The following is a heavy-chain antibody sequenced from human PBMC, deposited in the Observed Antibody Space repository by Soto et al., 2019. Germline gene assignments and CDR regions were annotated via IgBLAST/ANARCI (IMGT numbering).Heavy chain of an antibody. CDR1: GFTFSSYG. CDR2: ISYDGSNK. Sequence: GGSLRLSCAASGFTFSSYGMHWVRQAPGKGLEWVAVISYDGSNKYYADSVKGRFTISSDNSKNTLYLQMNSLRAEDTAVYYCAKTMVRGVLKYYYYYYGMDVWGQGTTVTVSS. CDR3: AKTMVRGVLKYYYYYYGMDV. J-gene: IGHJ6*02. D-gene: IGHD3-10*01. V-gene: IGHV3-30*18.